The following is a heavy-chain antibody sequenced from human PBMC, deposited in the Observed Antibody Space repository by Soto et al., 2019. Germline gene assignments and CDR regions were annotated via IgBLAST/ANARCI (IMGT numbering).Heavy chain of an antibody. D-gene: IGHD3-10*01. CDR1: GFTVSSNY. CDR2: IYSGGST. J-gene: IGHJ6*03. CDR3: ARDLGPYGSGSYYLYYYYMDV. V-gene: IGHV3-66*01. Sequence: GGSLRLSCAASGFTVSSNYMSWVRQAPGKGLEWVSVIYSGGSTYYADSVKGRFTISRDNSKNTLYLQMNSLRAEDTAVYYCARDLGPYGSGSYYLYYYYMDVWGKGTTVTVSS.